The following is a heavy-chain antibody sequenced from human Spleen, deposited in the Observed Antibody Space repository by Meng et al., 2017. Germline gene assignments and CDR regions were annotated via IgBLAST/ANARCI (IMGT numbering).Heavy chain of an antibody. CDR3: ASSMTTVTAEIDY. J-gene: IGHJ4*02. CDR1: GGSFSAYD. V-gene: IGHV4-34*01. D-gene: IGHD4-17*01. CDR2: INHSGST. Sequence: QVQVQQGGAGLLKPAETLSLTCAFYGGSFSAYDWSWIRQPPGKGLEWLGKINHSGSTNENPSLKSRVTISIHTSRNQLSLKLSSVTAADTAVYYCASSMTTVTAEIDYWGQGTLVTVSS.